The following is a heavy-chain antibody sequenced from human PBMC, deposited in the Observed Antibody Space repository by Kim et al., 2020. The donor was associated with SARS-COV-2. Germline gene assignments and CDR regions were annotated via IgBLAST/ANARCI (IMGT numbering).Heavy chain of an antibody. CDR3: VTWAGYGDHNSLFDQ. V-gene: IGHV3-33*01. J-gene: IGHJ4*01. CDR1: GFNFSNYG. CDR2: IWYDGSNR. D-gene: IGHD4-17*01. Sequence: GGSLRLSCVGSGFNFSNYGMHWVRQAPGKGLEWVAIIWYDGSNRHYADSVKGRFTISRDNSKDTLYLQMNSLRAEDTAVYHCVTWAGYGDHNSLFDQWG.